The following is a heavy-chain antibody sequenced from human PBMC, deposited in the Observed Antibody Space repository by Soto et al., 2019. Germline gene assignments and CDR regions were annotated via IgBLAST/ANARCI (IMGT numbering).Heavy chain of an antibody. D-gene: IGHD3-16*02. CDR1: GFTVSGSA. CDR2: IRSKTNSYAT. Sequence: EVQLVESGGGLVQPVGSLKLSCAASGFTVSGSAVHWVRQASGKGLEWVGRIRSKTNSYATAYAESVKGRFTISRDDSKNTAYLKMNSLTTEDTAVYYCTSHGGELSFPRAFDIWCQGTKVNVSS. J-gene: IGHJ3*02. V-gene: IGHV3-73*01. CDR3: TSHGGELSFPRAFDI.